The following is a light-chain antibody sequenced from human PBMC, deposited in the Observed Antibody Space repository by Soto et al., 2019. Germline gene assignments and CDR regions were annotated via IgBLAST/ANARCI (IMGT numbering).Light chain of an antibody. Sequence: QAVVTQEPSLTVSPGGTVTLTCDSSTGAVTSGHYPYWFQQKPGQAPRTLIYDTSNKHSWTPARFSGSLLGGKAALTLSGAQPEGEAEYYCLLTYSGTLVVFGGGTKLTVL. CDR3: LLTYSGTLVV. CDR2: DTS. V-gene: IGLV7-46*01. CDR1: TGAVTSGHY. J-gene: IGLJ2*01.